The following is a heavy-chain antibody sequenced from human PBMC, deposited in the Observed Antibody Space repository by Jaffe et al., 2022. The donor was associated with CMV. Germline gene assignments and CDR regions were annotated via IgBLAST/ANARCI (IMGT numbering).Heavy chain of an antibody. D-gene: IGHD5-18*01. CDR3: AREVGRIQLRWMRFDP. CDR2: INPNSGGT. V-gene: IGHV1-2*02. Sequence: QVQLVQSGAEVKKPGASVKVSCKASGYTFTGYYMHWVRQAPGQGLEWMGWINPNSGGTNYAQKFQGRVTMTRDTSISTAYMELSRLRSDDTAVYYCAREVGRIQLRWMRFDPWGQGTLVTVSS. CDR1: GYTFTGYY. J-gene: IGHJ5*02.